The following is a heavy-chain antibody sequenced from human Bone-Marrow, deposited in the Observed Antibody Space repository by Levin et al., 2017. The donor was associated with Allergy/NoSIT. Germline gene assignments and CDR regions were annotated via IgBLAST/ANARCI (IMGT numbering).Heavy chain of an antibody. J-gene: IGHJ4*02. CDR3: AIGATTVTTGHFDY. D-gene: IGHD4-17*01. V-gene: IGHV1-8*01. Sequence: ASVKVSCKASGYTFTSYDINWVRQATGQGLEWMGWMNPNSGNTGYAQKFQGRVTMTRNTSISTAYMELSSLRSEDTAVYYCAIGATTVTTGHFDYWGQGTLVTVSS. CDR1: GYTFTSYD. CDR2: MNPNSGNT.